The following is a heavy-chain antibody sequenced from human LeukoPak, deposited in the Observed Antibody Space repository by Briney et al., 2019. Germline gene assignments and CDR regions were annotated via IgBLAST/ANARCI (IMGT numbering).Heavy chain of an antibody. J-gene: IGHJ4*02. CDR3: AHAYNTVRIGPPFDY. D-gene: IGHD4-17*01. V-gene: IGHV2-5*02. CDR1: GFSLSTSGVG. Sequence: SGPTLVKPTQTLTLTCTFSGFSLSTSGVGVGWIRQPPGKALEWLALIYWDDDKRYSPSLKSRLTITKDTSKNQVVLTMTNMDPVDTATYYCAHAYNTVRIGPPFDYWGQGTLVTVSS. CDR2: IYWDDDK.